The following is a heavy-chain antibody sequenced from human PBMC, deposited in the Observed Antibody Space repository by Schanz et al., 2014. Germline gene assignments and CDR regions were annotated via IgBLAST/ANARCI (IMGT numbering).Heavy chain of an antibody. V-gene: IGHV3-30*18. CDR3: AKDTGYCHGGACYCFEY. Sequence: VQLVESGGGLVKPGGSLRLSCTASGFTFSTYWMHWVRQAPGKGLEWVAVISYDGNNEDYADSVKGRFSISRDNSQNTLYLQMDSLRPEDTAVYFCAKDTGYCHGGACYCFEYWGLGILVTVSS. J-gene: IGHJ4*02. CDR1: GFTFSTYW. CDR2: ISYDGNNE. D-gene: IGHD2-8*02.